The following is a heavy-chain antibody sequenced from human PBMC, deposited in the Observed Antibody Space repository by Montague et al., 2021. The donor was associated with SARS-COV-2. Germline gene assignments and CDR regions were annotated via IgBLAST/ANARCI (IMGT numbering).Heavy chain of an antibody. J-gene: IGHJ4*02. V-gene: IGHV6-1*01. CDR2: TYYRSKWHT. CDR3: AREGTVPGPRGIYFDD. CDR1: GDSVSSNSAA. Sequence: CAISGDSVSSNSAAWNWIRQSPSEGLEWLGRTYYRSKWHTDYAPSVKTRITITPDTSSNQFSLHLNSVTPGDTAVYYCAREGTVPGPRGIYFDDWGQGTLVTVSS. D-gene: IGHD1-1*01.